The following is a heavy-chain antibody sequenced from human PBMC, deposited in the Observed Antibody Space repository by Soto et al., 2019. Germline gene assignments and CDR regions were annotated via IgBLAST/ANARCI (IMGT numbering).Heavy chain of an antibody. CDR3: ARSIVVVTAADY. J-gene: IGHJ4*02. CDR1: GYTFTSYA. CDR2: INVGNGNT. D-gene: IGHD2-21*02. Sequence: ASVKVSCKASGYTFTSYAISWVRQAPGQGLEWMGWINVGNGNTKYSQKFQGRVTITRDTSASTAYMELSSLRSEDTAVYYCARSIVVVTAADYWGQGTLVTVSS. V-gene: IGHV1-3*01.